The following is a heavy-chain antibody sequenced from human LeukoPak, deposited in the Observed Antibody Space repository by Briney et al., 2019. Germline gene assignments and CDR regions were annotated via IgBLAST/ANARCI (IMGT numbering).Heavy chain of an antibody. CDR2: IYTNGST. Sequence: SETLSLTCTVSGGSISSYYWSWIRQPAGKGLEWIGRIYTNGSTNYNPSPKSRVTISGDTSKNQFSLKLSSVTAADTAVYYCARHISGSRRGWYVYWGQGTLVIVSS. CDR1: GGSISSYY. V-gene: IGHV4-4*07. D-gene: IGHD6-19*01. J-gene: IGHJ4*02. CDR3: ARHISGSRRGWYVY.